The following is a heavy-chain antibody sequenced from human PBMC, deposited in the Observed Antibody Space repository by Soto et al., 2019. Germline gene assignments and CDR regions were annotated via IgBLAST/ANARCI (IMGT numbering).Heavy chain of an antibody. V-gene: IGHV4-39*01. CDR2: IYDSGST. Sequence: SETLSLTCTLSGGSISSSSYYWGWIRQPPGKGLEWIGRIYDSGSTYFIPSLKSRVTISVDTSKNQLSLKLSSVTAADTAVYYCARQSWTHYGMDVWGQGATVTISS. D-gene: IGHD3-3*01. J-gene: IGHJ6*02. CDR3: ARQSWTHYGMDV. CDR1: GGSISSSSYY.